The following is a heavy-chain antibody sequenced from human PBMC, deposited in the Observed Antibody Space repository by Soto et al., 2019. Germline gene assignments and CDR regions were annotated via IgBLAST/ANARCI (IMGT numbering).Heavy chain of an antibody. Sequence: GGSLRLSCAASGFTFSSYDMHWVRQATGKGLEWVSAIGTAGDTYYPGSVKGRFTISRENAKNSLYLQMNSLRAGDTAVYYCAREVGERGQEAFDIWGQGTMVT. D-gene: IGHD1-26*01. J-gene: IGHJ3*02. CDR2: IGTAGDT. CDR3: AREVGERGQEAFDI. V-gene: IGHV3-13*01. CDR1: GFTFSSYD.